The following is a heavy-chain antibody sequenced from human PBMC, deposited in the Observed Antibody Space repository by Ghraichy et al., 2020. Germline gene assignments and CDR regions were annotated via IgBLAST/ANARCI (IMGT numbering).Heavy chain of an antibody. CDR3: ASFLDLRDQSNGMDV. V-gene: IGHV3-53*01. CDR2: IYSGGNS. Sequence: GGSLRLSCAASGFTVRSNYMTWVRQAPGKGLEWVSVIYSGGNSYVADSVKGRFTISRDNSKNTLYLQMNSLRDEDTAVYYCASFLDLRDQSNGMDVWGQGTTVTVSS. CDR1: GFTVRSNY. D-gene: IGHD3-3*01. J-gene: IGHJ6*02.